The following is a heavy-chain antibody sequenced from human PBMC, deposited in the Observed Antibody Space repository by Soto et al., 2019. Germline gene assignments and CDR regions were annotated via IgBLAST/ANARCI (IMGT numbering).Heavy chain of an antibody. V-gene: IGHV1-3*01. J-gene: IGHJ4*02. D-gene: IGHD2-21*02. CDR2: INAGNGNT. CDR1: GYTFTSYA. CDR3: ARPGVVTAYDS. Sequence: QVQLVQSGAEVKKPGASVKVSCKASGYTFTSYAMHWVRQAPGQRLEWMGWINAGNGNTKYSQQFQGRVTITRDTSASTAYRELSSLRSEDTAVYYGARPGVVTAYDSWGQGTLVTVSS.